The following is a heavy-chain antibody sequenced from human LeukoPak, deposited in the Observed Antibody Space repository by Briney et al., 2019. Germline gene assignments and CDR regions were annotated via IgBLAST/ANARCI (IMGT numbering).Heavy chain of an antibody. CDR3: ARDPPGYDDY. CDR2: IYSAGSS. V-gene: IGHV4-4*08. Sequence: PSETLSLTCTVSGGSINAYYWSIIRQPPGQGLEWVGYIYSAGSSDSNPSLRSRVTMSLDRSKKQFSLKLSSVTAADTAVYYCARDPPGYDDYWGQGTLVTVSS. J-gene: IGHJ4*02. D-gene: IGHD6-13*01. CDR1: GGSINAYY.